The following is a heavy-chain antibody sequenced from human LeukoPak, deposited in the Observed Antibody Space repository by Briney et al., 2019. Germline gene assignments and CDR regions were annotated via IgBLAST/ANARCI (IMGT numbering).Heavy chain of an antibody. J-gene: IGHJ4*02. CDR2: IKSKTDGGPT. CDR3: ARYYGDSGSQYYFDY. V-gene: IGHV3-15*01. Sequence: PGGSLRLSCAASGFTFSDAWMSWVRQAPGKGLEWVGRIKSKTDGGPTDYAAPVKGRSTISRDDSKNTLFLPMNSLKIEDTAVYYCARYYGDSGSQYYFDYWGQGTLVTVSS. CDR1: GFTFSDAW. D-gene: IGHD3-10*01.